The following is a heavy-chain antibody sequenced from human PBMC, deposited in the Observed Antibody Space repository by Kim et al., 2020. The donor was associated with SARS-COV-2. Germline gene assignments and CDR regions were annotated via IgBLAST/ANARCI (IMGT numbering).Heavy chain of an antibody. V-gene: IGHV4-34*01. CDR3: ARGRVTAIGTFYFDY. Sequence: PAHKRRVTISVDTTKNQFALKLSAVTAADTAVYYCARGRVTAIGTFYFDYWGQGTLVTVSS. J-gene: IGHJ4*02. D-gene: IGHD2-21*02.